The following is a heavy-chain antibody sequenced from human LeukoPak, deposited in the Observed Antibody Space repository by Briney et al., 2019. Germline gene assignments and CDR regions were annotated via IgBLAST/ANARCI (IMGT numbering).Heavy chain of an antibody. CDR3: ARRPTRVYYYGSGRSYYMDV. Sequence: NPSETLSLTCAVYGGSFSGYYWSWIRQPPGKGLEWIGEINHRGSTNYNPSLKSRVTISVDTSKNQFSLKLSSVTAVDTAVYYCARRPTRVYYYGSGRSYYMDVWGKGTTVTISS. V-gene: IGHV4-34*01. D-gene: IGHD3-10*01. J-gene: IGHJ6*03. CDR1: GGSFSGYY. CDR2: INHRGST.